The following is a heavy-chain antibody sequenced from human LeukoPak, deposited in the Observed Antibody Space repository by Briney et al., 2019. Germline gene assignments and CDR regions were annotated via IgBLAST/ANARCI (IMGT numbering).Heavy chain of an antibody. CDR1: GFTFDDYG. Sequence: GGSLRLSCAASGFTFDDYGMSWVRQAPGKGLEWASGINWNGGITGYADSVKGRFTISRDNAKNSLYLQMNSLRAEDTALYYCARAGYCSGTSCLFDYWGQGTLCTVSS. CDR2: INWNGGIT. D-gene: IGHD2-2*01. V-gene: IGHV3-20*04. J-gene: IGHJ4*02. CDR3: ARAGYCSGTSCLFDY.